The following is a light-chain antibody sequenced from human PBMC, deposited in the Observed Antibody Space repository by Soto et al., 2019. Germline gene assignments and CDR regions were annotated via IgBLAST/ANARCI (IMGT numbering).Light chain of an antibody. Sequence: QSVLTQPPSASATPGQRVTISCTGSSSNIGDNNADWYQHVPGTAPKLIIHRNSRRPSWVPDRFSGSKSGTSASLAISGLQADDEADYYCATCDNSLGAVVFGGGTKLTVL. CDR3: ATCDNSLGAVV. CDR1: SSNIGDNN. V-gene: IGLV1-47*02. J-gene: IGLJ2*01. CDR2: RNS.